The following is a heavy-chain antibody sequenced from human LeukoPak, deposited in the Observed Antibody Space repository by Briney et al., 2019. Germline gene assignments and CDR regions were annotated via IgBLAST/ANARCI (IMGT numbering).Heavy chain of an antibody. Sequence: ETLSLTCTVSGGSISSGNYYWSWIRQPPGKGLEWIGYIYYRGSTNYNPSLKSRVTMSVDTSKNQFSLKLSSVTAADTAVYYCARGSDSSGWYDYYYYYMDVWGKGTTVTVSS. J-gene: IGHJ6*03. V-gene: IGHV4-61*01. CDR1: GGSISSGNYY. D-gene: IGHD6-19*01. CDR2: IYYRGST. CDR3: ARGSDSSGWYDYYYYYMDV.